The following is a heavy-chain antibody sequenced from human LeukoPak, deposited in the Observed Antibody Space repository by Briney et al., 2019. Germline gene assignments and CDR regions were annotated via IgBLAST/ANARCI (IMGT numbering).Heavy chain of an antibody. V-gene: IGHV4-34*01. Sequence: SETLSLTCAVYGGSFSGYYWSWIRQPPGKGLEWIGEINHSGSTNYNPSLKSRVTISVDTSKNQFSLKLSSVTAADTAVHYCARGVFGYSSSWYTGFDYWGQGTLVTVSS. D-gene: IGHD6-13*01. J-gene: IGHJ4*02. CDR1: GGSFSGYY. CDR3: ARGVFGYSSSWYTGFDY. CDR2: INHSGST.